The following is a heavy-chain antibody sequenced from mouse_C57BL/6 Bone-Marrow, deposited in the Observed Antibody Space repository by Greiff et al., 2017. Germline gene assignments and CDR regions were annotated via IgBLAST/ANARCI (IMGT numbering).Heavy chain of an antibody. V-gene: IGHV10-1*01. J-gene: IGHJ3*01. CDR2: IRSKSNNYAT. CDR1: GFSFNTYA. Sequence: GGGLVQPKGSLKLSCAASGFSFNTYAMNWFRQAPGKGLEWVARIRSKSNNYATYYADSVKDRFTLSSDDSESMLYLQMNTLKTEDTAMYYCVRPEGLYFPWFAYWGQGTLVTGSA. D-gene: IGHD1-1*01. CDR3: VRPEGLYFPWFAY.